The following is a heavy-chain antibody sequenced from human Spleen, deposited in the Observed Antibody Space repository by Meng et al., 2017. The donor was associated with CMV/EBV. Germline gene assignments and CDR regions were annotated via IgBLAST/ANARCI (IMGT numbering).Heavy chain of an antibody. CDR2: IRYDGSNK. V-gene: IGHV3-30*02. Sequence: GESLKISCAASGFTFSSYGMHWVRQAPGKGLEWVAFIRYDGSNKYYADSVKGRFTISRDNSKNTLYLQMNSLRAEDTAVYYCATQYGLDVWGQGTTVTVSS. J-gene: IGHJ6*02. CDR3: ATQYGLDV. CDR1: GFTFSSYG.